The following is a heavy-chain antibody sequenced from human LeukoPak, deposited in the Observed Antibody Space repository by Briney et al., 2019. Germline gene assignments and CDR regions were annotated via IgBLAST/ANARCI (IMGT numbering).Heavy chain of an antibody. Sequence: PGGSLRLSCAASGFPFSSYAMHWVRQAPGEGLEWVAVISYDGSTKYYADSVKGRLTISRDNSKNTLYLQMNSLRAEDTAVYYCAREDSSFRFDPWGQGTLVTVSS. D-gene: IGHD3-16*02. V-gene: IGHV3-30-3*01. CDR2: ISYDGSTK. CDR3: AREDSSFRFDP. J-gene: IGHJ5*02. CDR1: GFPFSSYA.